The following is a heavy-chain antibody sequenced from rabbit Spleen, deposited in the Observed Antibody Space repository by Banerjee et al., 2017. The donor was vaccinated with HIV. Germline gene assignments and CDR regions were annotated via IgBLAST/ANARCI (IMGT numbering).Heavy chain of an antibody. D-gene: IGHD1-1*01. CDR3: ARAYSGYGWLRLDL. Sequence: EESGGGLVQPGASLTLTCTASGFSFSSGYDMCWVRQAPGKGLEWIACIYTGSGSTYYTSWAKGRFTISKPSSTTVTLQMTSLTAADTAIYFCARAYSGYGWLRLDLWGPGTLVTVS. V-gene: IGHV1S40*01. CDR1: GFSFSSGYD. CDR2: IYTGSGST. J-gene: IGHJ3*01.